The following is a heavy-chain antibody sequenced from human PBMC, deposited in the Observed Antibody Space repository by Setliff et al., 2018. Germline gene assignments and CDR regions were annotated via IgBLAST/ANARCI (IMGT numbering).Heavy chain of an antibody. J-gene: IGHJ3*02. CDR1: GGSISSSSYY. Sequence: SETLSLTCAVSGGSISSSSYYWGWIRQSPGEGLEWLANIHYNGNLYYNPSLKNRATISMDTSKIQFSLKLSSVTAADTAVYYCARGKIRITMIVVPTGGAFDIWGQGTMVTVSS. D-gene: IGHD3-22*01. V-gene: IGHV4-39*01. CDR2: IHYNGNL. CDR3: ARGKIRITMIVVPTGGAFDI.